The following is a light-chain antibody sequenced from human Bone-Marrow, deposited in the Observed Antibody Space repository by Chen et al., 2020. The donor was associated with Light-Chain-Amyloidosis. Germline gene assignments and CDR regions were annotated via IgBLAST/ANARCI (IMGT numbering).Light chain of an antibody. J-gene: IGLJ3*02. CDR2: DDG. CDR1: TVGFTS. V-gene: IGLV3-21*02. CDR3: QVGDRSSDRPV. Sequence: SYVLTQPSSVSVAPGQTATIACGGNTVGFTSVHWYQQTPGQAPLLVVYDDGDRPSGFPERLSGSSWRTAATLNSSRLEAGDEAYYCCQVGDRSSDRPVFGGGTTLTVL.